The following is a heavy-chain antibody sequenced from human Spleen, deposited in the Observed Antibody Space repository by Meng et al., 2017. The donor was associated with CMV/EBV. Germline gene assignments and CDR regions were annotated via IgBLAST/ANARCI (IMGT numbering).Heavy chain of an antibody. J-gene: IGHJ4*02. Sequence: EVQLVESGGGLIQPGGSLRLSCAASGFSVSSTYMSWVRQAPGKGLEWVSIIYTNSVTYYADSVKGRFTISRDNSKNTLYLQMNSLRVEDTAVYYCARTWELFPIDYWGPGTLVTVSS. CDR2: IYTNSVT. CDR3: ARTWELFPIDY. V-gene: IGHV3-53*01. CDR1: GFSVSSTY. D-gene: IGHD1-7*01.